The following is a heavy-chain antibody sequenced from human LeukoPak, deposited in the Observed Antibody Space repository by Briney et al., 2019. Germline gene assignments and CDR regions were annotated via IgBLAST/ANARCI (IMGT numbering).Heavy chain of an antibody. Sequence: SETLSLTCAVYGGSFSGYYWSWIRQPPGKGLEWIGEINHSGSTNYNPSLKSRVTISVDTSKSQFSLKLSSVTAADTAVYYCARRYCSSTSCYASQYYYYYYYMDVWGKGTTVTVSS. V-gene: IGHV4-34*01. J-gene: IGHJ6*03. CDR3: ARRYCSSTSCYASQYYYYYYYMDV. CDR1: GGSFSGYY. D-gene: IGHD2-2*01. CDR2: INHSGST.